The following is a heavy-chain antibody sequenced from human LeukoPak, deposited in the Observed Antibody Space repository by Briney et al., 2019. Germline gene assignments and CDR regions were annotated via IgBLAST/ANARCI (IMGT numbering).Heavy chain of an antibody. CDR3: AGLVVPAALTGFDP. V-gene: IGHV4-59*08. Sequence: SETLSLTCTVSGGSISSYYWSWIRQPPGKGLEWIGYIYYSGSTNCNPSLKSRVTISVDTSKNQFSLKLSSVTAADTAVYYCAGLVVPAALTGFDPWGQGTLVTVSS. D-gene: IGHD2-2*01. CDR1: GGSISSYY. J-gene: IGHJ5*02. CDR2: IYYSGST.